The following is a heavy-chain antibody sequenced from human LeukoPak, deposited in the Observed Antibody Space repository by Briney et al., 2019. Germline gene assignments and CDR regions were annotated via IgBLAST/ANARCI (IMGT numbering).Heavy chain of an antibody. J-gene: IGHJ5*02. V-gene: IGHV4-39*01. CDR3: ARHAYSGSYYGLSWFDP. D-gene: IGHD1-26*01. CDR2: IYYSGST. Sequence: PSETLSLTXTVSGGSISSSGYYWGGIRQPPGKGLEWIASIYYSGSTYYNPSLKSRVTISVDTSKNQLSLKLSSLTAADTAVYYCARHAYSGSYYGLSWFDPWGQGTLVTVSS. CDR1: GGSISSSGYY.